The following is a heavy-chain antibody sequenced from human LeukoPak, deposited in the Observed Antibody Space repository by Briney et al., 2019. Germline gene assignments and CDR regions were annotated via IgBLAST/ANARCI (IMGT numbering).Heavy chain of an antibody. Sequence: GGSLRLSCTASAFAFSSYGMHWVRQAPGKGLEWVAFIRYDEANKYYANSVKGRFTISRDNSRNTMYLQMNSLRAEDTAVYYCAKERASYGVPGLFDYWGQGTLVTVSS. CDR3: AKERASYGVPGLFDY. D-gene: IGHD5-18*01. V-gene: IGHV3-30*02. J-gene: IGHJ4*02. CDR1: AFAFSSYG. CDR2: IRYDEANK.